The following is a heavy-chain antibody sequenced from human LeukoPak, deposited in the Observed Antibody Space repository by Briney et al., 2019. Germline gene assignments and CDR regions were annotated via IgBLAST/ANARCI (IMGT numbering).Heavy chain of an antibody. J-gene: IGHJ4*02. Sequence: GGSLRLSYAASGFTFSSYWMHWVRQAPGKGLVWVSRINSDGSSTSYADSVKGRFTISRDNAKNTLYLQMNSLRAEDTAVYYCARASGYDLRLYYFDYWGQGTLVTVSS. CDR1: GFTFSSYW. D-gene: IGHD5-12*01. CDR2: INSDGSST. CDR3: ARASGYDLRLYYFDY. V-gene: IGHV3-74*01.